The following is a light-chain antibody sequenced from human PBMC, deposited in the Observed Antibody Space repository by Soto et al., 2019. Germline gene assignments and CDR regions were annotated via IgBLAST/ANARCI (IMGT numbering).Light chain of an antibody. CDR1: QGIGND. CDR2: AAS. Sequence: AIQMTQSPSSLSASVGDRVTITCRASQGIGNDLGWYQEKPGKAPNLLIYAASNLQSGVPSWFSGSGSGTDFTLTISSLQPEDFATYYCLQDYNYPWTFGQGTKVEIK. J-gene: IGKJ1*01. V-gene: IGKV1-6*01. CDR3: LQDYNYPWT.